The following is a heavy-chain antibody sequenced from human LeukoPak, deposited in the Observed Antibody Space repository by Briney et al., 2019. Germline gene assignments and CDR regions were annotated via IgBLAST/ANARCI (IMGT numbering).Heavy chain of an antibody. CDR3: ARGWYYDFWSGYYFDY. CDR1: GGSFSGYY. CDR2: INHSGST. V-gene: IGHV4-34*01. D-gene: IGHD3-3*01. Sequence: PSETLSLTCAVYGGSFSGYYWSWIRQPPGKGLEWIGEINHSGSTNYNPSLKSRVTISVDTSKNQFSLKLSSVTAADTAVYYCARGWYYDFWSGYYFDYWGQGTLVTVSS. J-gene: IGHJ4*02.